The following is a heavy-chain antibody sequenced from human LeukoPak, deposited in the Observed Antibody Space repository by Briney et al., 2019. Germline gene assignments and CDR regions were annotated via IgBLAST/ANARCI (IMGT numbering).Heavy chain of an antibody. CDR3: ARDHTAGDAFDI. V-gene: IGHV3-20*01. Sequence: TGGSLRLSCAASGFTFDDYGMSWVRQAPGKGLEWVSGINWNGGSTRYADSVKGRFTISRDNAKNSLYLQMNSLRAEDTALYHCARDHTAGDAFDIWGQGTMVTVSS. J-gene: IGHJ3*02. CDR2: INWNGGST. D-gene: IGHD6-13*01. CDR1: GFTFDDYG.